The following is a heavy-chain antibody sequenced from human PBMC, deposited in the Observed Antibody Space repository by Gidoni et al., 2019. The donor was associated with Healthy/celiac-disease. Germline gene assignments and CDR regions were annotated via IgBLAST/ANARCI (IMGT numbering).Heavy chain of an antibody. D-gene: IGHD3-22*01. CDR3: AKDRLRGYYYDSSGYYPSDY. CDR1: GFTFSSYG. J-gene: IGHJ4*02. V-gene: IGHV3-30*18. CDR2: ISYDGSNK. Sequence: QVQLVESGGGVVQPGRSLRLSCAASGFTFSSYGMHWVRQAPGKGLEWVAVISYDGSNKYYADSVKGRFTISRDNSKNTLYLQMNSLRAEDTAVYYCAKDRLRGYYYDSSGYYPSDYWGQGTLVTVSS.